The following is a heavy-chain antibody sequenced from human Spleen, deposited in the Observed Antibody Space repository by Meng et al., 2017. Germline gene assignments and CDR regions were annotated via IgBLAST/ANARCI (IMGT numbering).Heavy chain of an antibody. CDR3: ASDSCGYTTDAFDI. V-gene: IGHV1-69*06. Sequence: SVKVPCKASGYTFTSYGISGVRQAPGQGLEWMGGIIPLFGTANYAQMFQGRVTITADSSPSTAYMELSSLKSEDTAVYYCASDSCGYTTDAFDIWGHGTMVTVSS. CDR1: GYTFTSYG. D-gene: IGHD3-22*01. J-gene: IGHJ3*02. CDR2: IIPLFGTA.